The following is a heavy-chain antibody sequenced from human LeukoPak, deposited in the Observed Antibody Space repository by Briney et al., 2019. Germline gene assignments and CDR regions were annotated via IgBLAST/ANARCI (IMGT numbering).Heavy chain of an antibody. CDR2: ISYDGSNK. D-gene: IGHD1-7*01. V-gene: IGHV3-30*01. CDR3: ATGINTTTFSYFDY. CDR1: GFTFSSYA. Sequence: GRSLRLSCAASGFTFSSYAVDWVRQAPGKGLEWVAVISYDGSNKFYADSVKGRFAISRDNSRNTLYLQMNSLSAEDTAVYYCATGINTTTFSYFDYWGQGALVTVSS. J-gene: IGHJ4*02.